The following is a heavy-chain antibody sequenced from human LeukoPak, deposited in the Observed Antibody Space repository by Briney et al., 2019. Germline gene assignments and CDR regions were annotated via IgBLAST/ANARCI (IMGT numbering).Heavy chain of an antibody. V-gene: IGHV4-59*01. CDR1: GDFITAYY. CDR3: ASNTGTVFDY. J-gene: IGHJ4*02. Sequence: SQTLSLTCTVSGDFITAYYWSWIRQPPGKGLEWIGYVYYSGSTEYNPSLRSRVTISLEMSKHQFSLNLTSVTAADTAVYYCASNTGTVFDYWGQGALVTVSS. CDR2: VYYSGST. D-gene: IGHD7-27*01.